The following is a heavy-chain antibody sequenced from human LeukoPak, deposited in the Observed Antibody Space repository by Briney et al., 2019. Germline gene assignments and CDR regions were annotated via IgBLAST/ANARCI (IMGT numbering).Heavy chain of an antibody. V-gene: IGHV4-4*02. CDR1: GGSLSSSNW. D-gene: IGHD6-13*01. CDR3: ARFLGQLVLNWFDP. CDR2: IYHSGST. Sequence: SETLSLTCAVSGGSLSSSNWWRWVRQPPGKGLEWIGEIYHSGSTNYNPSLNSRVTISVDKSKNQFSLKLSSVTAADTAVYYCARFLGQLVLNWFDPWGQGTLVTVSS. J-gene: IGHJ5*02.